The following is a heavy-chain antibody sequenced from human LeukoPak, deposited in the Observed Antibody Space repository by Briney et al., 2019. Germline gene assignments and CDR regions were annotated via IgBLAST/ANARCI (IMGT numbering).Heavy chain of an antibody. V-gene: IGHV1-69*05. Sequence: ASVKVSFKASGGTFSSYAISWVRQAPGQGLEWMGGIIPIFGTANYAQKFQGRVTITTDESTSTAYMELSSLRSEDTAVYYCAREASEAARSLGYWGQGTLVTVSS. CDR2: IIPIFGTA. D-gene: IGHD6-6*01. CDR1: GGTFSSYA. J-gene: IGHJ4*02. CDR3: AREASEAARSLGY.